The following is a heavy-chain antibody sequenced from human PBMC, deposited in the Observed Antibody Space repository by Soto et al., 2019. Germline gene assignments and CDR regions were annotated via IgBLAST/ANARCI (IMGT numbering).Heavy chain of an antibody. V-gene: IGHV3-74*01. CDR1: GFTCSSYW. Sequence: EVPLVESGGGLVQPGGSLRLSCAASGFTCSSYWMHWVRQAPGKGLVWVSRINSDGSSTNYADSVKGRFTISRDNAKNTLFLQMNSLRAEDTAVYYCARAGGYGVNYWGQGTLVTVSS. J-gene: IGHJ4*02. CDR2: INSDGSST. D-gene: IGHD4-17*01. CDR3: ARAGGYGVNY.